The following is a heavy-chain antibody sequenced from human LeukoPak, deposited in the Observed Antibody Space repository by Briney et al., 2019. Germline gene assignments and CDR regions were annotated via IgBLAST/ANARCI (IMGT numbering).Heavy chain of an antibody. CDR2: IYYSGST. CDR3: ARQMHYYGSVGLIDY. CDR1: GGSISTYY. D-gene: IGHD3-10*01. Sequence: PLETLSLTCTVSGGSISTYYWSWIGQPPGKGLEWIGYIYYSGSTNYNPSLKSRVTISVDTSKNQFSLKLSSVTAADTAVYYCARQMHYYGSVGLIDYWGQGTLVTVSS. V-gene: IGHV4-59*08. J-gene: IGHJ4*02.